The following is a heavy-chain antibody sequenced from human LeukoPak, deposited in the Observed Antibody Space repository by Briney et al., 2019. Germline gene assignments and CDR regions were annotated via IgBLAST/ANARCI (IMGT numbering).Heavy chain of an antibody. D-gene: IGHD5-24*01. CDR2: ISGSGGST. CDR3: AKVGWLQGALYAFDI. CDR1: GCTFSSYA. J-gene: IGHJ3*02. V-gene: IGHV3-23*01. Sequence: GGSLRLSCAASGCTFSSYAMSWVRQAPGKGLEWVSAISGSGGSTYYAASMKGRFTISRATSKNTLYLQMNRLRAAHTAVYYCAKVGWLQGALYAFDIWGQGTMVTVSS.